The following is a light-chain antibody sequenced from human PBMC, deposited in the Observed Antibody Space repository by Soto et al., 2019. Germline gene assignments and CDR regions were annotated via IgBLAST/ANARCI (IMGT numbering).Light chain of an antibody. CDR3: QVWDATSDHVV. Sequence: SYDLTRPPSVSVAPGQTARLACGGDDIGGKSVHWYQQKPGQAPVLVVYDDSDRPSGIPQRFSGSNSGNTATLTVSWVEAGDEADYYCQVWDATSDHVVFGGGTKVTVL. V-gene: IGLV3-21*02. J-gene: IGLJ2*01. CDR2: DDS. CDR1: DIGGKS.